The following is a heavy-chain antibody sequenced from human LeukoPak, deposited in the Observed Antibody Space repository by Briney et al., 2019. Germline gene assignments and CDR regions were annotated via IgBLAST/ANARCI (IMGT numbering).Heavy chain of an antibody. CDR2: ISGSGGST. D-gene: IGHD6-13*01. CDR1: GFTFSSYA. CDR3: AKGERAAAFDY. J-gene: IGHJ4*02. V-gene: IGHV3-23*01. Sequence: GGSLRLSCEVSGFTFSSYAMSWVRQAPGKGLEWVSGISGSGGSTYYADSVKGRFTISRDNSKNTLYLQMNSLRAEDTAVYYCAKGERAAAFDYWGQGTLVTVSS.